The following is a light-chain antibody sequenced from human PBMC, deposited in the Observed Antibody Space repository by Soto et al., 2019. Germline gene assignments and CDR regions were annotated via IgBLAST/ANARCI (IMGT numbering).Light chain of an antibody. V-gene: IGLV2-18*02. J-gene: IGLJ1*01. CDR2: EVS. CDR1: SSDVGSYNR. CDR3: SSYTSSSPLDV. Sequence: QSALTQPPSVSGSPGQSVTISCTGTSSDVGSYNRVSWYQQPPGTAPKLMIYEVSNRPSGVPDRFSGSKSGNTASLTISGLQAEDEADYYCSSYTSSSPLDVFGTGTKLTVL.